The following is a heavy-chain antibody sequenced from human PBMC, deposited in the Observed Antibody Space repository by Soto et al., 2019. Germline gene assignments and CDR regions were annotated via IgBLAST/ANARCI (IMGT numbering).Heavy chain of an antibody. CDR2: IWYDGSNK. V-gene: IGHV3-33*01. CDR3: AREHDDSSGYYPLDY. J-gene: IGHJ4*02. Sequence: GGSLRLSCAASGFTFSSYGMHWVRQAPGKGLEWVAVIWYDGSNKYYADSVKGRFTISRDNSKNTLYLQMNSLRAEDTAVYYCAREHDDSSGYYPLDYWGQGTLVTVSS. D-gene: IGHD3-22*01. CDR1: GFTFSSYG.